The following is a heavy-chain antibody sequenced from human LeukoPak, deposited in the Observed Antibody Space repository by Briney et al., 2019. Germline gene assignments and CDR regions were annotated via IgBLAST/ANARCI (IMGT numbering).Heavy chain of an antibody. CDR2: ISSSSYI. J-gene: IGHJ4*02. CDR3: ASTIRWGVVPAAARDY. CDR1: GFTFSSYS. D-gene: IGHD2-2*01. Sequence: GGSLRLSCAASGFTFSSYSMNWVRQAPGKGLEWVSSISSSSYIYYADSVKGRFTISRDNAKNSLYLQMNSLRAEDTAVYYCASTIRWGVVPAAARDYWGQGTLVTVSS. V-gene: IGHV3-21*01.